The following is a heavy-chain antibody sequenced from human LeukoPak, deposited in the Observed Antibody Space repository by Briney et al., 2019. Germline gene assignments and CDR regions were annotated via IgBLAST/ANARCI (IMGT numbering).Heavy chain of an antibody. Sequence: GASVKVSCKASGGTFTHYVISWVRQAPGQGLECMGGIIPIFGTANYAQKFQGRVTITADESTSTAYMELSSLRYEDTAVYYCARVWCSGGSCYSSRGAFDIWGQGTMVTVSS. CDR2: IIPIFGTA. CDR1: GGTFTHYV. CDR3: ARVWCSGGSCYSSRGAFDI. J-gene: IGHJ3*02. D-gene: IGHD2-15*01. V-gene: IGHV1-69*13.